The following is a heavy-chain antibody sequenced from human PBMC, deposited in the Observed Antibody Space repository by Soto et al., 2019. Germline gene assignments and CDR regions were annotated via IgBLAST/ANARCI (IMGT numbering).Heavy chain of an antibody. CDR1: GGTFSSYT. Sequence: QVQLVQSGAEVKKPGSSVKVSCKASGGTFSSYTISWVRQAPGQGLEWMGRIIPIVGIANYAQKFQGRVTITADKSTSTAYMELSSLRSEDTAVYYCARDHTTVTTIGYYYYGMDVWGQGTTVTVSS. J-gene: IGHJ6*02. CDR2: IIPIVGIA. V-gene: IGHV1-69*08. D-gene: IGHD4-17*01. CDR3: ARDHTTVTTIGYYYYGMDV.